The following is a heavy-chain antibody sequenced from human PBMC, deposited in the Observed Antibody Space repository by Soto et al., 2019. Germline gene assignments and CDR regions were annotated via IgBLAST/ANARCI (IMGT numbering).Heavy chain of an antibody. Sequence: ASVKVSCKASGYTFTSYGISWVRQAPGQGLEWMGWISAYNGNTNYAQKLQGRVTMTKDTSTDTAYMELSSLRSEDTAVYYCVTAHCSSTRCYYYYGMDVWGQGTTVTVSS. CDR2: ISAYNGNT. CDR3: VTAHCSSTRCYYYYGMDV. J-gene: IGHJ6*02. CDR1: GYTFTSYG. D-gene: IGHD2-2*01. V-gene: IGHV1-18*01.